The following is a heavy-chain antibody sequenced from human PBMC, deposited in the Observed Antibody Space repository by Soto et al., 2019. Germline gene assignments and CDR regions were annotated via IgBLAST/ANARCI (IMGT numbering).Heavy chain of an antibody. CDR1: GYTSSIYG. CDR3: ARDVSGGTYPWFFDR. Sequence: QGQLVQSGAEVKKPGASVNVSCKASGYTSSIYGISWVRQAPGQGLEWMAWISGYNGNIKYAQKFQGRVTVATDTTTTGAYMALRSLRSDDTAVYYCARDVSGGTYPWFFDRWGRGTLVTVSS. CDR2: ISGYNGNI. D-gene: IGHD1-26*01. J-gene: IGHJ2*01. V-gene: IGHV1-18*04.